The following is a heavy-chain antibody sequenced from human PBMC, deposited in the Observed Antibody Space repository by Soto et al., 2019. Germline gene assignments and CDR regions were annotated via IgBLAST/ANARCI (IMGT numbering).Heavy chain of an antibody. D-gene: IGHD5-18*01. J-gene: IGHJ6*02. CDR3: AEDDSPVFDGMDV. Sequence: QVQLVESGGGVVQPGRSLRLSCAASGFTFSSYGMHWVRQAPGKGLEWVAVISYHGTNKYSADSVKGRFTISRDNSKNALYLQMNSLRAEDTAVSCCAEDDSPVFDGMDVWGQGSTVTVSS. CDR2: ISYHGTNK. V-gene: IGHV3-30*18. CDR1: GFTFSSYG.